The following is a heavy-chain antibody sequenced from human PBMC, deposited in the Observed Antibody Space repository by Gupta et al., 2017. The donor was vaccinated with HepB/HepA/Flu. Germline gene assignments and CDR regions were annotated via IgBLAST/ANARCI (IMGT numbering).Heavy chain of an antibody. D-gene: IGHD1-7*01. Sequence: EVQLVESGGGLVQPGRSLRLSCSASGFTFDDYAFHWVRQVPGKGLEWVSGISWNSGNIAYAPSVRGRFTISRDNAKNSLYLIMNSLRPEDTAYYFCAKDMVPGTTGYIGLDVWGQGTTVTVSS. J-gene: IGHJ6*02. CDR3: AKDMVPGTTGYIGLDV. CDR1: GFTFDDYA. V-gene: IGHV3-9*01. CDR2: ISWNSGNI.